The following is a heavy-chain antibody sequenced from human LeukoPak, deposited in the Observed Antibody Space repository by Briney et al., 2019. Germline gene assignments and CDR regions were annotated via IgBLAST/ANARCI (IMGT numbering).Heavy chain of an antibody. J-gene: IGHJ4*02. V-gene: IGHV4-4*07. CDR3: ARENSGSYREFDY. Sequence: KSSETLSLTCTVSGGSISSYYWSWIRQPAGGGLEWIGRIYTSGSTNYSASLKSRVSMSVDTSKNQISLKLSSVTAADTAVFYCARENSGSYREFDYWGQGTLVTVSS. CDR2: IYTSGST. CDR1: GGSISSYY. D-gene: IGHD1-26*01.